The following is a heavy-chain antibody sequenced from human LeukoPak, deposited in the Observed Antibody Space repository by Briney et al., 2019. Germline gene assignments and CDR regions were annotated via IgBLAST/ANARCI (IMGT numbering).Heavy chain of an antibody. D-gene: IGHD3-10*01. CDR1: GFPFSSYS. J-gene: IGHJ4*02. CDR2: ISSSSSYI. V-gene: IGHV3-21*01. Sequence: GGSLSLSCAVSGFPFSSYSMNWVRQAPGKGREGVSSISSSSSYIYYADSVKGRFTISRDNAKNSLYLQMNSLRAEDTPVYYCARDFLSLDGSGTHWGQGTLVTVSS. CDR3: ARDFLSLDGSGTH.